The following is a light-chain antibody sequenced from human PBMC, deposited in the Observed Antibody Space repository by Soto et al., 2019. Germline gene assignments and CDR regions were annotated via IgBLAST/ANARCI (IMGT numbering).Light chain of an antibody. Sequence: EIVLTQSPGTLSLSPGERATLSCRASQSVSSSYLAWYQQKPGQAPRLLIYGASSRATGIPDRFSGSGSGTDFTLTISRLEPEEFAVYYCQQYGSSPFPFGGGTKVEIK. CDR3: QQYGSSPFP. J-gene: IGKJ4*01. CDR1: QSVSSSY. CDR2: GAS. V-gene: IGKV3-20*01.